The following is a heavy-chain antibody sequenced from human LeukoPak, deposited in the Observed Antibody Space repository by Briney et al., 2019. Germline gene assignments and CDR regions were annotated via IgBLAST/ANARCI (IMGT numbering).Heavy chain of an antibody. D-gene: IGHD4-11*01. Sequence: GGSLRLSCAASGFTFSSYAMHWVRQAPGKGLEYVSAISSNGGSTYYANSVKGRFTISRDNSKNTLYLQMGSLRAEDMAVYYCARGLRQSDYWGQGTLVTVSS. CDR3: ARGLRQSDY. V-gene: IGHV3-64*01. J-gene: IGHJ4*02. CDR2: ISSNGGST. CDR1: GFTFSSYA.